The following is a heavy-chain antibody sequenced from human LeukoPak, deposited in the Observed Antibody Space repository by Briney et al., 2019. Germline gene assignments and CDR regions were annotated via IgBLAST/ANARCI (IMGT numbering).Heavy chain of an antibody. Sequence: ASVKVSCKASGYTFTDYGFTWVRQAPGQGLEWMGWISALNGNANYAHKFRGRVTLTRDTSTGTAYMELRSLKSDDTAVYYCARDEQYQLMILDFWGQGTLITVSS. CDR2: ISALNGNA. CDR1: GYTFTDYG. D-gene: IGHD3-16*01. CDR3: ARDEQYQLMILDF. J-gene: IGHJ4*02. V-gene: IGHV1-18*01.